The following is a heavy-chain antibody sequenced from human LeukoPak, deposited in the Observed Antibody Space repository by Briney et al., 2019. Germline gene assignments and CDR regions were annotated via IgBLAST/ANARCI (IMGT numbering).Heavy chain of an antibody. CDR2: IYYSGST. J-gene: IGHJ6*03. Sequence: SETLSLTCPVSGGSISSSSYYWGRIRQPPGKGLEWIGSIYYSGSTYSNPSLQSRVTISVDTSKNQFSLKLNSVTAADTAVYYCASFYCSGGSCYQYYSYYYMDVWGKGTTVTISS. D-gene: IGHD2-15*01. V-gene: IGHV4-39*01. CDR3: ASFYCSGGSCYQYYSYYYMDV. CDR1: GGSISSSSYY.